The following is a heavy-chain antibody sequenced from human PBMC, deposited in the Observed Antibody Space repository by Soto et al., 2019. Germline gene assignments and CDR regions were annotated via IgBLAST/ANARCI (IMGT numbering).Heavy chain of an antibody. CDR1: GFTFDDYA. Sequence: EVQLVESGGGLVQPGRSLRLSCAASGFTFDDYAMHWVRQAPGKGLEWVSGISWNSGSIGYADSVKGRFTISRDNAKNSLYLQMNSLRAEDTALYYCAKDKGKYCSGGSCYYFDYWGQGTLVTVSS. V-gene: IGHV3-9*01. J-gene: IGHJ4*02. CDR2: ISWNSGSI. CDR3: AKDKGKYCSGGSCYYFDY. D-gene: IGHD2-15*01.